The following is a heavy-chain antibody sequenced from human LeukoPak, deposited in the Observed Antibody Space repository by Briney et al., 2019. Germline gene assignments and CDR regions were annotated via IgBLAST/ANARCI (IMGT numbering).Heavy chain of an antibody. CDR1: GFTFYDYG. V-gene: IGHV3-20*01. D-gene: IGHD3-10*01. Sequence: GGSLRLSCAASGFTFYDYGMSWVRHAPGKGLEWVSGINWNGGGTGYADSVKGRFTISRDNAKNSLYLQMNSLRAEDTALYHCARGGSGIRYYYYGMDVWGQGTTVTVSS. J-gene: IGHJ6*02. CDR2: INWNGGGT. CDR3: ARGGSGIRYYYYGMDV.